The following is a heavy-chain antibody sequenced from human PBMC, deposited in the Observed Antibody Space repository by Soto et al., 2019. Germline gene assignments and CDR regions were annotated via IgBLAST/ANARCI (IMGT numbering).Heavy chain of an antibody. J-gene: IGHJ4*02. Sequence: LSLTCTVSGGSINSFYWSWIRQSPGKGLEWIGYIYYTGSTVYNPSLKRRTTISLDTSKNQFSLNLTSVTAADTAVYYCARVRYGSGSYLHAFDYWGQGTLVTVSS. CDR3: ARVRYGSGSYLHAFDY. CDR2: IYYTGST. D-gene: IGHD3-10*01. CDR1: GGSINSFY. V-gene: IGHV4-59*01.